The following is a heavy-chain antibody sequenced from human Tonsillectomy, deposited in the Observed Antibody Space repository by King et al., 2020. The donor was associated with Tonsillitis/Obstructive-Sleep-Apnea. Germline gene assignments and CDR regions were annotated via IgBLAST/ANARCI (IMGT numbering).Heavy chain of an antibody. CDR2: IYPDDSDT. V-gene: IGHV5-51*01. D-gene: IGHD3-3*01. Sequence: DVQLVESGAEVKKPGESLKISCTGSGYTFTTYWIAWVRQMPGKGLEWMGIIYPDDSDTRYSPSFQGQVTISADKSVNSAYLQWSSLKASDTAMYYCARGAYDFWSGYYSQNYYYYYMDVWGKGTTVTVSS. J-gene: IGHJ6*03. CDR3: ARGAYDFWSGYYSQNYYYYYMDV. CDR1: GYTFTTYW.